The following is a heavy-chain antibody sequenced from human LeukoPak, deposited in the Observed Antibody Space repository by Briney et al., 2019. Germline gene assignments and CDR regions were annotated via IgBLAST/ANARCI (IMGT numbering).Heavy chain of an antibody. J-gene: IGHJ4*02. V-gene: IGHV3-33*01. Sequence: GGSLRLSCAASGFTFSSYGMHWVRQAPGKGLEWVAVIWYDGSNKYYADSVKSRFTISRDNSKNTLYLQMNSLRAEDTAVYYCARLVGATGLDYWGQGTLVTVSS. CDR3: ARLVGATGLDY. CDR1: GFTFSSYG. D-gene: IGHD1-26*01. CDR2: IWYDGSNK.